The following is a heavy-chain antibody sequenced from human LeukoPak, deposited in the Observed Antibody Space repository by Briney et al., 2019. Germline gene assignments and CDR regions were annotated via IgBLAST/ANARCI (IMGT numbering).Heavy chain of an antibody. Sequence: GGSLRLSCITSGFTFSSYGMNWVRQAPGKGLEWVSHISSSSDTIYYADSVRGRFTVSRDNTKNSLYLQMNSLRAEDTAVYYCAGEGNNWLPNYWGQGTLVTVSS. D-gene: IGHD1-20*01. V-gene: IGHV3-48*04. CDR1: GFTFSSYG. J-gene: IGHJ4*02. CDR3: AGEGNNWLPNY. CDR2: ISSSSDTI.